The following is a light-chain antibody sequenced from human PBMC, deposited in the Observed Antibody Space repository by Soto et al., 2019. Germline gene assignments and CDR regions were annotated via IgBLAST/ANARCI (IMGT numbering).Light chain of an antibody. Sequence: QSALTQPASVSGSPGQSITIACTGTNRDVGSYNFVSWYQQRPGEAPKLIISEVRNRPSGISCRFTGSKSGNTASLTISGLQAEDEADYYCCSYTTASTLVFGGGTKLTVL. CDR2: EVR. V-gene: IGLV2-14*01. CDR1: NRDVGSYNF. CDR3: CSYTTASTLV. J-gene: IGLJ3*02.